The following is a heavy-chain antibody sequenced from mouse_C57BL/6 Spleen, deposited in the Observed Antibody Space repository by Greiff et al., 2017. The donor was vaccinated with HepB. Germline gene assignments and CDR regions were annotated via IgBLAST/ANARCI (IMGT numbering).Heavy chain of an antibody. Sequence: VQRVESGAELVRPGASVTLSCKASGYTFTDYDMHWVKQTPVHGLEWIGAIDPETGGTAYNQKFKGKAILTADKSSSTAYMQLHSLTSEDSAVYYCTREVNPLDYWGQGTTLTVSS. D-gene: IGHD2-2*01. J-gene: IGHJ2*01. CDR1: GYTFTDYD. V-gene: IGHV1-15*01. CDR3: TREVNPLDY. CDR2: IDPETGGT.